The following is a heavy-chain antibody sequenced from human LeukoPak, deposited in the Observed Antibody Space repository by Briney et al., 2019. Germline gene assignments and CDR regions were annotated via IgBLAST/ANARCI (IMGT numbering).Heavy chain of an antibody. D-gene: IGHD5-12*01. J-gene: IGHJ4*02. CDR2: IHSSGTVK. V-gene: IGHV3-48*03. CDR3: ALLTVASDFDY. CDR1: RFPFSIYE. Sequence: GGSLRLSCVVSRFPFSIYEMNWVRQAPGKGLEGVSNIHSSGTVKYYSDSVKGRFSISRDNAKSSLYLQMNSLRVEDTAVYYCALLTVASDFDYWGQGALVTVSS.